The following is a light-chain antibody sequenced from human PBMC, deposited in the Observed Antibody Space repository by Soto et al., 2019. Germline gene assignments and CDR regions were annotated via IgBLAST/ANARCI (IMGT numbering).Light chain of an antibody. V-gene: IGLV2-8*01. CDR1: SSDVGGYDF. CDR3: ASYAGGHYNWV. CDR2: EVS. J-gene: IGLJ3*02. Sequence: QSALTQPPSASGSPGQSVTISCTGTSSDVGGYDFVSWYQQHPGKAPKLIIYEVSKWPSVVPDRFSGSKSGNTASLTVSGLQAEDEADYYCASYAGGHYNWVFGGGTKLTVL.